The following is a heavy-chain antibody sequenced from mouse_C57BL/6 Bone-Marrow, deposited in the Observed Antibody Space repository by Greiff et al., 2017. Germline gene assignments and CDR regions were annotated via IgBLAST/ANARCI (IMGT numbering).Heavy chain of an antibody. V-gene: IGHV8-8*01. CDR2: IWWDDDK. CDR3: ARAYYYGLDD. J-gene: IGHJ2*01. Sequence: QVTLKVSGPGILQPSQTLSLTCSFSGFSLSTFGMGVGWIRHPSGKGLAWLAHIWWDDDKYYNPALKSRPSLSKDTSKNTVFRKNAKVDNADTATYYCARAYYYGLDDGGQGTTRTVSS. D-gene: IGHD1-1*01. CDR1: GFSLSTFGMG.